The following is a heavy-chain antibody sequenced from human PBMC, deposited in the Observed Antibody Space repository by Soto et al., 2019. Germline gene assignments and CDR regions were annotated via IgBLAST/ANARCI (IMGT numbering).Heavy chain of an antibody. CDR2: IYYSGST. CDR1: GGSISSGDYY. V-gene: IGHV4-30-4*01. J-gene: IGHJ5*02. CDR3: DRALVRWRRITIFGVALGTLDP. D-gene: IGHD3-3*01. Sequence: QVQLQESGPGLVKPSQTLSLTCTVSGGSISSGDYYWSWIRQPPGKGLEWIGYIYYSGSTYYNPSLKSRVTISVDTSKNQFSLKLSSVTAADTALYYCDRALVRWRRITIFGVALGTLDPWGQETLVTVSS.